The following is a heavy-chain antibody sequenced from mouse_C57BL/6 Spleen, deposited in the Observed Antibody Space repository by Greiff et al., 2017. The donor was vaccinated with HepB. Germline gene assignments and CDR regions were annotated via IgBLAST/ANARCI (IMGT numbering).Heavy chain of an antibody. CDR1: GYTFTSYW. V-gene: IGHV1-50*01. J-gene: IGHJ4*01. CDR3: ARYWSYAMDY. CDR2: IDPSDSYT. D-gene: IGHD4-1*01. Sequence: QVQLKQPGAELVKPGASVKLSCKASGYTFTSYWMQWVKQRPGQGLEWIGEIDPSDSYTNYNQKFKGKATLTVDTSSSTAYMQLSSLTSEDSAVYYCARYWSYAMDYWGQGTSVTVSS.